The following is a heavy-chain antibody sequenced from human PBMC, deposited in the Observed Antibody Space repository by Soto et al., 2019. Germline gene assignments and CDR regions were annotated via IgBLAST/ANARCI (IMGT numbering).Heavy chain of an antibody. J-gene: IGHJ1*01. Sequence: QVQLVQSGAEVKKPGASVKVSCKASGYTFTGYYMHWVRQAPGQGLEWMGWINPNSGGTNYAQKFQGWVTMTRDTSISTAYMELSRLRSDDTAVYYCARESDYVWGSYRYFPYFQHWGQGTLVTVSS. CDR2: INPNSGGT. CDR3: ARESDYVWGSYRYFPYFQH. CDR1: GYTFTGYY. D-gene: IGHD3-16*02. V-gene: IGHV1-2*04.